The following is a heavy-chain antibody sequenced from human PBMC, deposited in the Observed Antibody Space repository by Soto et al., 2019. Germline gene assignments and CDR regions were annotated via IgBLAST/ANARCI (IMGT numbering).Heavy chain of an antibody. CDR1: GGTFSSYA. CDR2: IIPIFGTA. J-gene: IGHJ5*02. V-gene: IGHV1-69*01. D-gene: IGHD6-19*01. Sequence: QVQLVQSGAEVKKPGSSVKVSCKASGGTFSSYAISWVRQAPGQGLEWMGGIIPIFGTANYAQKFQGRVTITADESTSTAYMELSSLRSEDTAMYYCARGYSSGWYNWFDPWGQGTLVTVSS. CDR3: ARGYSSGWYNWFDP.